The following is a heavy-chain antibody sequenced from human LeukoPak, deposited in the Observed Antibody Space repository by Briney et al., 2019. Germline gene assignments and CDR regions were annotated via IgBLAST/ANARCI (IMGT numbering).Heavy chain of an antibody. D-gene: IGHD3-22*01. Sequence: PSETLSLTCTVSGGSISSGGYYWSWIRQHPGKGLEWIGYIYYSGSTYYNPSLKSRVTISVDTSKNQFSLKLSSVTAADTAVYYCARVGSSKRYYDSSGYLDYWGQGTLVTVSS. CDR2: IYYSGST. J-gene: IGHJ4*02. V-gene: IGHV4-31*03. CDR1: GGSISSGGYY. CDR3: ARVGSSKRYYDSSGYLDY.